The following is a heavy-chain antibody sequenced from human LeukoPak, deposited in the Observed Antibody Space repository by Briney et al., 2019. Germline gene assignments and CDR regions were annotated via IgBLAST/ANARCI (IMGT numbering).Heavy chain of an antibody. Sequence: GGPLRLSCAASGFTCSSYSMNLLRQAPGKGLEFVSSISSSSSYIYYADSVKGRFTISRDNAKNSLYLQMNSLRAEDTAVYYCARGYCSGGSCYWGYYFDYWGQGTLVTVSS. CDR2: ISSSSSYI. D-gene: IGHD2-15*01. CDR3: ARGYCSGGSCYWGYYFDY. V-gene: IGHV3-21*01. J-gene: IGHJ4*02. CDR1: GFTCSSYS.